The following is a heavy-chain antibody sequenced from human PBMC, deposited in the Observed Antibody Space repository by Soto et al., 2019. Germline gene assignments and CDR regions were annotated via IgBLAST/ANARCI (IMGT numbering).Heavy chain of an antibody. CDR2: INPNSGGT. CDR1: GYTFTGYY. Sequence: ASVKVSCKASGYTFTGYYMHWVRQAPGQGLEWMGWINPNSGGTNYAQKFQGWVTMTRDTSISTAYMELSRLRSDDTAVYYCVRDSSSWYFDYWGQGTLVTVSS. CDR3: VRDSSSWYFDY. V-gene: IGHV1-2*04. D-gene: IGHD6-13*01. J-gene: IGHJ4*02.